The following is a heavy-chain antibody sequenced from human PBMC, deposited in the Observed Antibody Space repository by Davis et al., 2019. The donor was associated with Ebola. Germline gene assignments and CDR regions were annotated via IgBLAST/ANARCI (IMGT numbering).Heavy chain of an antibody. CDR3: ARDRYSDGSGYFFEQSH. V-gene: IGHV1-69*13. Sequence: SAKVSCKASGGTFSNYAISWVRQAPGQGLDWMGGIIPVFGIPKYAQKFQGRVTITADESTSTAYMELSSLRSEDTAVYYCARDRYSDGSGYFFEQSHWGQGTLVTVSS. CDR2: IIPVFGIP. D-gene: IGHD3-22*01. CDR1: GGTFSNYA. J-gene: IGHJ4*02.